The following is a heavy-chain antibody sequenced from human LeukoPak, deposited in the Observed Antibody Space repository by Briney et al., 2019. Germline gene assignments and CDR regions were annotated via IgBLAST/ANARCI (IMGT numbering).Heavy chain of an antibody. CDR2: ISGSGGST. Sequence: QPGGSLRLSCAASGFTFSSYAMSWVRQAPGKGLEWVSAISGSGGSTYYADSVKGRFTISRDNSKNTLYLQMNSLRSEDTAVYYCAKVGGYCSGGTCYSAYYYGLDVWGQGTTVTVSS. D-gene: IGHD2-15*01. CDR1: GFTFSSYA. V-gene: IGHV3-23*01. CDR3: AKVGGYCSGGTCYSAYYYGLDV. J-gene: IGHJ6*02.